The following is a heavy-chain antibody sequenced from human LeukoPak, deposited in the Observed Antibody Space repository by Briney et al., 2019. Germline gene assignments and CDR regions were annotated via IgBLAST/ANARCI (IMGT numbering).Heavy chain of an antibody. CDR2: IYSGGST. CDR3: ARDNAVYYYGMDV. Sequence: GGSLRLSCAASGFTFSSYAMSWVRQAPGKGLEWVSVIYSGGSTYYADSVKGRFTISRDNSKNTLYLQMNSLRAEDTAVYYCARDNAVYYYGMDVWGQGTTVTVSS. V-gene: IGHV3-53*01. CDR1: GFTFSSYA. J-gene: IGHJ6*02. D-gene: IGHD6-19*01.